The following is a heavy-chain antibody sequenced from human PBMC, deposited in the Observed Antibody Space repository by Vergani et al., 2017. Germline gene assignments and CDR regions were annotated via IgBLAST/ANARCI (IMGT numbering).Heavy chain of an antibody. CDR3: AAGADYECWSGYPIIDGMDV. J-gene: IGHJ6*02. Sequence: EVQLVESGGGLVKPGGSLRLSCAASGFPFSSYSMNWVRQAPGKGVEWVSSISSSSSYIYYADSVKGRFTISRDTAENSLYLQMNSLRAEDTAVYYCAAGADYECWSGYPIIDGMDVWGQGTTVTVSS. CDR1: GFPFSSYS. D-gene: IGHD3-3*01. CDR2: ISSSSSYI. V-gene: IGHV3-21*01.